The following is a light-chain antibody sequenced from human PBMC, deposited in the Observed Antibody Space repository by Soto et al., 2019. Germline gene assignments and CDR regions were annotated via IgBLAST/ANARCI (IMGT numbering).Light chain of an antibody. CDR1: QGISSY. CDR2: AAS. V-gene: IGKV1-9*01. J-gene: IGKJ4*01. CDR3: QQLNSYLALT. Sequence: IQLTQSPSFLSASVGDRVTITCRASQGISSYLAWYQQKPGKAPKLLIYAASTLQSGVPSRFSGSGSGTDFTLTISSLQPEDFATYYCQQLNSYLALTFGGGTKVDIK.